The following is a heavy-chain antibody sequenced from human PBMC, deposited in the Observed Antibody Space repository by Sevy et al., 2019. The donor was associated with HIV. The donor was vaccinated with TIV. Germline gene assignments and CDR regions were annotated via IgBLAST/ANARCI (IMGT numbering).Heavy chain of an antibody. CDR2: LSFGCGEI. CDR1: GFTFSKYS. V-gene: IGHV3-23*01. Sequence: GGSLRLSCAASGFTFSKYSMSWVRQPPGKGLEWVSTLSFGCGEINYADSVKGWFTISRDNSKSSVYLQMNNLRPEDTAVYYCAREGCTKPHDYWGQGTLVTSPQ. J-gene: IGHJ4*02. D-gene: IGHD2-8*01. CDR3: AREGCTKPHDY.